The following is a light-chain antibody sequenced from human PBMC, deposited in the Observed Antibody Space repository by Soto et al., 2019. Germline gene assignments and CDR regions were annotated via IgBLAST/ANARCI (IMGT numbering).Light chain of an antibody. CDR2: KVS. V-gene: IGKV1-5*03. CDR3: QQYFGAWT. Sequence: DFQMTQSPSTLSAYVGDRVTITCRASRSLSGWLAWYQQKPGKAPNLLIYKVSTLETRVPSRFSGSGSGTEFTLTINSLQSDDSGTYFCQQYFGAWTFGQGTKVEVK. J-gene: IGKJ1*01. CDR1: RSLSGW.